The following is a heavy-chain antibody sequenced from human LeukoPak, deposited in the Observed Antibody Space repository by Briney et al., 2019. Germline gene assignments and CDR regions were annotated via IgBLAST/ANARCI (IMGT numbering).Heavy chain of an antibody. Sequence: PSETLSLTCAVSGVSISSTNWWSWVRQSPGKGLEWIGEIFHNGSSNYNPSLKSRVTIADDKSKNQFSLRLSSVIAADTAVYYCTRRTYGFYAFDIWGQGTMVTVSS. CDR3: TRRTYGFYAFDI. D-gene: IGHD3-3*01. J-gene: IGHJ3*02. CDR2: IFHNGSS. V-gene: IGHV4-4*02. CDR1: GVSISSTNW.